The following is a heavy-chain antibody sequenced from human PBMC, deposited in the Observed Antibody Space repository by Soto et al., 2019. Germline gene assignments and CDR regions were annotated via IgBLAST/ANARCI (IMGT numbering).Heavy chain of an antibody. J-gene: IGHJ5*02. CDR3: GRDLTSNANCIDP. D-gene: IGHD2-2*01. Sequence: SETLSLTCSVSGDYIHVGGYYWTWIRQRPGKGLEWMEYIYYTGKTYYNPSLESRLTMSVDRSKNQFSLRLTSVTAADTAVYFCGRDLTSNANCIDPWGQGTLVTVSS. V-gene: IGHV4-30-4*01. CDR2: IYYTGKT. CDR1: GDYIHVGGYY.